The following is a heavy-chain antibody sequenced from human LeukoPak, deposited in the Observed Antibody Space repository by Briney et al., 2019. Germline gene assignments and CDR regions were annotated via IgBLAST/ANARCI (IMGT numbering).Heavy chain of an antibody. CDR3: ARGWLAQTMVVTPYNY. CDR1: GGTFSSYA. V-gene: IGHV1-69*13. D-gene: IGHD4-23*01. J-gene: IGHJ4*02. Sequence: SVKVSCKASGGTFSSYAINWVRQAPGQRLEWMGGIIPIFGTANYAQKFQDRVTITAVESMSTAYMELSSLRSEDTAVYYCARGWLAQTMVVTPYNYWGQGTLVTVSS. CDR2: IIPIFGTA.